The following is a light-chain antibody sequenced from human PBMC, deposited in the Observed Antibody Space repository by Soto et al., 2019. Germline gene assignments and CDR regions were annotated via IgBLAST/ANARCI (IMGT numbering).Light chain of an antibody. CDR3: GSWDSSLSAYV. V-gene: IGLV1-51*01. CDR1: SSNIGGNS. J-gene: IGLJ1*01. Sequence: QSVMTQPPSVSAAPGQKVTISFSGSSSNIGGNSVSWYQLLPGTAPKLLIYDDNKRPSGIPDRFSGSKSGTSATLGITGFQTGDEADYYCGSWDSSLSAYVFGTGTKLTVL. CDR2: DDN.